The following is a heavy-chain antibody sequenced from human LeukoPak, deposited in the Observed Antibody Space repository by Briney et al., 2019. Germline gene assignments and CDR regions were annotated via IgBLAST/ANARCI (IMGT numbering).Heavy chain of an antibody. CDR3: ARKGYYYCGMDV. CDR1: GGSFSGYY. V-gene: IGHV4-34*01. Sequence: SETLSFTCAVYGGSFSGYYWSWIRQPPGKGLEWIGEINHSGSTNYNPSLKSRVTISVDTSKNQFSLKLSSVTAADTAVYYCARKGYYYCGMDVWGQGTTVTVSS. J-gene: IGHJ6*02. CDR2: INHSGST.